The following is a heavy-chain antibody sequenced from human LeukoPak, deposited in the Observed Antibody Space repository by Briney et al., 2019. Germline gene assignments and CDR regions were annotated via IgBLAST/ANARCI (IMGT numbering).Heavy chain of an antibody. CDR2: INPNSGGT. CDR3: ARAGGRSWFDP. V-gene: IGHV1-2*02. Sequence: ASVKVSCKASGYSFNDKYLHWVRQAPGQGLEWMGSINPNSGGTNYAQKFQGRVTMTTDTSMSTAYMELSRLTADDTAVYYCARAGGRSWFDPWGQGTLVTVSS. J-gene: IGHJ5*02. CDR1: GYSFNDKY.